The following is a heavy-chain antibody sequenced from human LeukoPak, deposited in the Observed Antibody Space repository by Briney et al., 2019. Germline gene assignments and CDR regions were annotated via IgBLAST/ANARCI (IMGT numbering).Heavy chain of an antibody. CDR1: GYTFTSYG. Sequence: ASVKVSCKASGYTFTSYGISWVRQAPGQGLEWMGWISPNSGGTKYALKFQGRVTMTRDTSISTAYMELSRLTSDDTAVYYCARDLSIAAPGTDFDYWGQGTLVTVSS. CDR3: ARDLSIAAPGTDFDY. D-gene: IGHD6-13*01. J-gene: IGHJ4*02. CDR2: ISPNSGGT. V-gene: IGHV1-2*02.